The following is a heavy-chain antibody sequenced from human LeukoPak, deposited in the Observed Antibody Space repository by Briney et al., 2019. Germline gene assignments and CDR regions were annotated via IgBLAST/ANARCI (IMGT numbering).Heavy chain of an antibody. CDR1: GGSISSGGYY. Sequence: SETLSLTCTVSGGSISSGGYYWSWIRQHPGKGLEWIGYIYYSGRTYYNPSLKSRVTISVDTSKNQFSLKLSSVTAADTAVYYCARDTAARAGGMDVWGQGTTVTVSS. CDR2: IYYSGRT. J-gene: IGHJ6*02. D-gene: IGHD4-17*01. CDR3: ARDTAARAGGMDV. V-gene: IGHV4-31*03.